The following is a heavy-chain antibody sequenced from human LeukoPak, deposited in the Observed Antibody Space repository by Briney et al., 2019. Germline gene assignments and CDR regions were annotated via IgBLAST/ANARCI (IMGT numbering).Heavy chain of an antibody. J-gene: IGHJ4*02. D-gene: IGHD2-15*01. Sequence: PGGSLRLSCAAPGFTVSSNYMSWVRQAPGKGLEWVSDIYSGGSTYYADSVKGRFTISRDNSKNTLYLQMNSLRAEDTAVYYCARDVEYCSGGSCYAYDYWGQGTLVTVSS. CDR1: GFTVSSNY. CDR3: ARDVEYCSGGSCYAYDY. CDR2: IYSGGST. V-gene: IGHV3-53*01.